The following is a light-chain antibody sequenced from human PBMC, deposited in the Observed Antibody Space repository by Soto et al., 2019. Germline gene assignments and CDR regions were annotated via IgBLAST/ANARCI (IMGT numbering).Light chain of an antibody. CDR1: QSISNY. J-gene: IGKJ5*01. V-gene: IGKV1-39*01. CDR3: QQSYNTLSIT. CDR2: AAS. Sequence: DIQRTQSPSSLSASAGDRVTITCRASQSISNYLNWYQQKPGKAPQLLIYAASSLQSGVPSRFSGSGSGTDFTLTISSLQPEDFATYYCQQSYNTLSITFGQGTRLEIK.